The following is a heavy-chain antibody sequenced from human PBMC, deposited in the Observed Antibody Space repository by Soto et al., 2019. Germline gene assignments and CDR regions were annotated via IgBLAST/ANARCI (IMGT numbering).Heavy chain of an antibody. Sequence: SETLSLTCAVYGGSFSGYYWSWIRQPPGKGLEWIGEINHGGSTNYSPSLKSRVTISLDTSKNQFSLKLSSVTAADTAVYYCAGAAEPGDYYGMDVWGQGTTVTVSS. CDR3: AGAAEPGDYYGMDV. V-gene: IGHV4-34*01. CDR1: GGSFSGYY. J-gene: IGHJ6*02. D-gene: IGHD4-17*01. CDR2: INHGGST.